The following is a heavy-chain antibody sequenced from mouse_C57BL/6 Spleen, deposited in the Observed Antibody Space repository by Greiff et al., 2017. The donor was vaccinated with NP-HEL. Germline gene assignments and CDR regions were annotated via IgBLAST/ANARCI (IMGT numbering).Heavy chain of an antibody. CDR2: IWRGGST. Sequence: QVQLKESGPGLVQPSQSLSITCTVSGFSLTSYGVHWVRQSPGKGLEWLGVIWRGGSTDYNAAFMSRLSITKDNSKRQVFFRMNSLQADDTAIYYCAKWETTSYWYFDVWGTGTTVTVSS. CDR3: AKWETTSYWYFDV. CDR1: GFSLTSYG. J-gene: IGHJ1*03. D-gene: IGHD1-1*01. V-gene: IGHV2-5*01.